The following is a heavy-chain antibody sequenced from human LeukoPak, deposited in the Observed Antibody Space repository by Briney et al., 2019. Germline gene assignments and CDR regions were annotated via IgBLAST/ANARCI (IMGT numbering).Heavy chain of an antibody. D-gene: IGHD3-22*01. Sequence: SETLSLTCAVYGGSFSGYYWSWICQPPGKGLEWIGEINHSGSTNYNPSLKSRVTISVDTSKNQFSLKLSSVTAADTAVYYCARGRNDSSGYLDYWGQGTLVTVSS. V-gene: IGHV4-34*01. CDR2: INHSGST. CDR3: ARGRNDSSGYLDY. CDR1: GGSFSGYY. J-gene: IGHJ4*02.